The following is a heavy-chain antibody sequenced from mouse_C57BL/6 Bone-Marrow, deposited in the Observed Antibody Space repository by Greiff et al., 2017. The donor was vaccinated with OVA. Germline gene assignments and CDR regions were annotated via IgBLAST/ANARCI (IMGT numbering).Heavy chain of an antibody. J-gene: IGHJ2*01. CDR3: ARITTVVGDFDY. CDR1: GYTFTSYW. Sequence: QVQLQQPGAELVKPGASVKLSCKASGYTFTSYWMHWVKQRPGQGLEWIGMIHPNSGSTNYNAKFKSTATLTVDKSSRTAYMQLSSLTSEDSAVYYCARITTVVGDFDYWGQGTTLTVSS. V-gene: IGHV1-64*01. CDR2: IHPNSGST. D-gene: IGHD1-1*01.